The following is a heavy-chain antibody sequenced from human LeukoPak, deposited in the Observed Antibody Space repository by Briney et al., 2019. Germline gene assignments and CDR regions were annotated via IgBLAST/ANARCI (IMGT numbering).Heavy chain of an antibody. V-gene: IGHV1-69*13. CDR2: IVPIYDVT. J-gene: IGHJ4*02. CDR3: ARIYYGSGSPDGY. D-gene: IGHD3-10*01. Sequence: SVKVSCKASGISFTSYAISWVRQAPGQGLEWMGAIVPIYDVTNYAQTFRGRVTMTADESTSTAYMELSSQTSEDTAMYYCARIYYGSGSPDGYWGQGTLVIVSS. CDR1: GISFTSYA.